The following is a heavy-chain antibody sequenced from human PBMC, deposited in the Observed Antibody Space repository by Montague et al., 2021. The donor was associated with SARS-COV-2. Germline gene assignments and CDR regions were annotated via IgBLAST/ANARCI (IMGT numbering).Heavy chain of an antibody. V-gene: IGHV4-34*01. Sequence: SETLSLTCTVYGGSFSGYYWSWIRQPPGKGLEWIGEINHSGSTNYDPSXXSRVTISVDTSKNHFSLKLSSVTAADTAVYYCARSGVVYTEGYYLEDYYYGLDVWGQGTTVTVSS. J-gene: IGHJ6*02. CDR2: INHSGST. D-gene: IGHD1-26*01. CDR1: GGSFSGYY. CDR3: ARSGVVYTEGYYLEDYYYGLDV.